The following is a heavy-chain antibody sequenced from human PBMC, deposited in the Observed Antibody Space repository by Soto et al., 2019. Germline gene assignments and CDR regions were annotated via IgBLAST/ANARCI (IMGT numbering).Heavy chain of an antibody. V-gene: IGHV3-30-3*01. J-gene: IGHJ4*02. CDR3: ASGSPWSTIVRGPSFDD. Sequence: QVQLVESGGGVVQPGRSLRLSCAASGFTSSSYAMHWVRQAPGKGLEWVAVISYDGSNKYYEASMKGRFTISRHNSKNTRYVHMNSLRAEDTAVYYCASGSPWSTIVRGPSFDDWGQGTLVTVSS. CDR1: GFTSSSYA. D-gene: IGHD3-10*01. CDR2: ISYDGSNK.